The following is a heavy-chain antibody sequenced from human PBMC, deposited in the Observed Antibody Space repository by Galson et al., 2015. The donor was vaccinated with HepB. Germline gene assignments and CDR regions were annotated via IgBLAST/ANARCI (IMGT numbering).Heavy chain of an antibody. D-gene: IGHD6-19*01. Sequence: SLRLSCAASGFTFSSYGMHWVRQAPGKGLEWVAVISYDGSNKYYADSVKGRFTISRDNSKNTLYLQMNSLRAEDTAVYYCAKGGGSGWRFDYWGQGTLVTVSS. J-gene: IGHJ4*02. V-gene: IGHV3-30*18. CDR3: AKGGGSGWRFDY. CDR1: GFTFSSYG. CDR2: ISYDGSNK.